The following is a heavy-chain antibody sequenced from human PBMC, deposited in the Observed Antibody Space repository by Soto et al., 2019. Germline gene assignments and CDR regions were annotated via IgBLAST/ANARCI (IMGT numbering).Heavy chain of an antibody. Sequence: SETLSLTCTVSGGSISSSSYYWGWIRQPPGKGLEWIGSIYYSGSTYYNPSLKSRVTISVDTSKNQFSLKLSSVTAADTAVYYCASPYEYSSGWYYFDYWGQGTLVTVSS. CDR2: IYYSGST. J-gene: IGHJ4*02. CDR1: GGSISSSSYY. V-gene: IGHV4-39*01. CDR3: ASPYEYSSGWYYFDY. D-gene: IGHD6-19*01.